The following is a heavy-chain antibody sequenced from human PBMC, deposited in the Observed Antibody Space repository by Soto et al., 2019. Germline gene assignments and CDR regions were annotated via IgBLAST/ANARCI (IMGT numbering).Heavy chain of an antibody. CDR2: ISSSSSYI. V-gene: IGHV3-21*01. CDR1: GFTFSSYS. J-gene: IGHJ6*02. D-gene: IGHD5-18*01. Sequence: GGSLRLSCAASGFTFSSYSMNWVRQAPGKGLEWVSSISSSSSYIYYADSGKGRFTISRDNAKNSLYLQMNSLRAEDTAVYYCAREGIRTHTPFNYYYGMDVWGQGTTVTVSS. CDR3: AREGIRTHTPFNYYYGMDV.